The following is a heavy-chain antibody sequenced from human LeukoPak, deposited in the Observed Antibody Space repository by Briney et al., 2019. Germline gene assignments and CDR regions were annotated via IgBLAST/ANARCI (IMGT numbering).Heavy chain of an antibody. J-gene: IGHJ4*02. D-gene: IGHD3-10*01. CDR2: INRSGST. Sequence: PSETLSLTCAVYGGSFSGYYWSWIRQPPGKGLEWIGEINRSGSTDYNPSLKSRVTISVDTSKNQFSLKLRSVTTADTAVYYCARGYGSGSYYTYWGQGTLVTVSS. CDR1: GGSFSGYY. V-gene: IGHV4-34*01. CDR3: ARGYGSGSYYTY.